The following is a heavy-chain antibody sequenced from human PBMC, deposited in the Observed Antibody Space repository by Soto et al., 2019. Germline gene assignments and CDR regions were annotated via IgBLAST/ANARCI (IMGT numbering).Heavy chain of an antibody. V-gene: IGHV3-7*01. CDR1: GFTFNSYW. CDR2: INQNSNEK. J-gene: IGHJ4*02. Sequence: EVQVVESGGGLVQPGGSLRLSCAASGFTFNSYWMTWVRQAPGKGLECVANINQNSNEKYYVDSVKGRFTISRDNAENSLYLQMNSLRAEDTAVYYCGVVVAATRSWGYWGQGTLVTVSS. D-gene: IGHD2-15*01. CDR3: GVVVAATRSWGY.